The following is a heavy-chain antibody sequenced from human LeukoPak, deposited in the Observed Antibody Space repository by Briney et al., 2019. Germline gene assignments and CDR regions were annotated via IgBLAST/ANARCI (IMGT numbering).Heavy chain of an antibody. CDR1: GFTFSSYE. CDR2: ISTSGSTK. J-gene: IGHJ4*02. CDR3: ARVWWELPQGFDY. D-gene: IGHD1-26*01. Sequence: GGSLRLSCAASGFTFSSYEVNWVRQAPWKGLEWISQISTSGSTKTYADSVKGRFTISRDNAKNSLYLQMNDLRAEDTAIYYCARVWWELPQGFDYWGQGTLVTVSS. V-gene: IGHV3-48*03.